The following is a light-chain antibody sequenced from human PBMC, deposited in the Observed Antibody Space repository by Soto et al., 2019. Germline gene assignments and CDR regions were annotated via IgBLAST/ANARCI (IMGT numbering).Light chain of an antibody. CDR1: QSLLYSSNNKNY. V-gene: IGKV4-1*01. CDR3: QQYYNTPWT. CDR2: WAS. Sequence: DIVMTQSPDSLAVSLGERATINCKSSQSLLYSSNNKNYLAWYQQKPGQPPKLLIYWASTRESGVPDRFSGGGSGTDFTLTISSLQAEDGAVYYCQQYYNTPWTFGQGTKVEIK. J-gene: IGKJ1*01.